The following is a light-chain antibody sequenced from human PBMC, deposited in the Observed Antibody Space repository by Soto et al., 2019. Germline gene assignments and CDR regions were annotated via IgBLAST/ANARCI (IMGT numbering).Light chain of an antibody. CDR1: SSNIGSHYD. V-gene: IGLV1-40*01. CDR3: QSYDSGLSGVV. J-gene: IGLJ3*02. CDR2: GNI. Sequence: QSVLTQPSAVSGAPGQRVTISCSGSSSNIGSHYDVHWYQQIPGTAPKLLIYGNINRPSGVPDRFSGSRSDTSASLAITGLQAEDEADYYCQSYDSGLSGVVFGGGTKLTVL.